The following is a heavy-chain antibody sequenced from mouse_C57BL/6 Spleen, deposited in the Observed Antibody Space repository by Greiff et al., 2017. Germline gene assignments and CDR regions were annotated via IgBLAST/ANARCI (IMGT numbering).Heavy chain of an antibody. CDR3: ASHDY. CDR2: ISNGGGST. V-gene: IGHV5-12*01. Sequence: VKLLESGGGFVQPGGSLKLSCAASGFTFSDYYMYWVRQTPEKRLEWVAYISNGGGSTYYPDTVKGRVHSSRDNAKNTLYLQMSRQKSEDTAMYYCASHDYWGQGTTLTVAS. J-gene: IGHJ2*01. CDR1: GFTFSDYY.